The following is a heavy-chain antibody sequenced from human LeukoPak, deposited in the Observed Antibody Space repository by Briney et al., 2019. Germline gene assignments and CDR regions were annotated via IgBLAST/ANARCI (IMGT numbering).Heavy chain of an antibody. CDR3: ARLRGYGSGSYYKAPNYYYYGMDV. D-gene: IGHD3-10*01. Sequence: PSETLSLTCAVYGGSFSGYYWSWTRQPPGKGLEWIGEINHSGSTNYNPSLKSRVTISVDTSKNQFSLKLSSVTAADTAVYYCARLRGYGSGSYYKAPNYYYYGMDVWGKGTTVTVSS. V-gene: IGHV4-34*01. CDR1: GGSFSGYY. J-gene: IGHJ6*04. CDR2: INHSGST.